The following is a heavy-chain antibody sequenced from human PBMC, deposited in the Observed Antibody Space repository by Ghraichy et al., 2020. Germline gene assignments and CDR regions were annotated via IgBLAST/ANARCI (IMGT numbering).Heavy chain of an antibody. CDR3: ASDETSPGSYGIDY. CDR2: IYHSGST. CDR1: GYSISSGYY. D-gene: IGHD3-10*01. Sequence: SETLSLTCAVSGYSISSGYYWGWIRQPPGKGLEWIGSIYHSGSTYYNPSLKSRVTISVDTSKNQFSLKLSSVTAADTAVYYCASDETSPGSYGIDYWGQGTLVTVSS. V-gene: IGHV4-38-2*01. J-gene: IGHJ4*02.